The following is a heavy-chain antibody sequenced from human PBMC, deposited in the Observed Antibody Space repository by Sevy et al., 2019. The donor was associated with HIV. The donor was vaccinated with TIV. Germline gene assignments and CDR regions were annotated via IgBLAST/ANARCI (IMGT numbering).Heavy chain of an antibody. CDR2: INHSGST. J-gene: IGHJ4*02. D-gene: IGHD3-22*01. Sequence: SETLSLTCAVYGGSFSGYYWSWIRQPPGKGLEWIGEINHSGSTNYNPSLKSRVTISVDTSKNQFSLKLSSVTAADTAVYYCARGSSYYYDSSGSPADYWDQGTLVTVSS. V-gene: IGHV4-34*01. CDR3: ARGSSYYYDSSGSPADY. CDR1: GGSFSGYY.